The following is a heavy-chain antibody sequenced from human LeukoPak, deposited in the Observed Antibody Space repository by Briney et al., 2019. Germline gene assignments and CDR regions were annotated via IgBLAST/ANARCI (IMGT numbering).Heavy chain of an antibody. V-gene: IGHV4-38-2*02. J-gene: IGHJ4*02. D-gene: IGHD3/OR15-3a*01. CDR1: GYSISSGYF. CDR3: ARQTGSGLFILP. Sequence: SETLSLTCTVSGYSISSGYFWGWIRQPPGKGLEWIGSIYHSGSTYYNPSLKSRVTISVDTSKNQFSLKLSSVTAADTAVYYCARQTGSGLFILPGGQGTLVTVSS. CDR2: IYHSGST.